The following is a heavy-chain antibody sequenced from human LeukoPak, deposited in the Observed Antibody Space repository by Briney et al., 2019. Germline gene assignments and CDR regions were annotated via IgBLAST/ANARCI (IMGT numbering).Heavy chain of an antibody. D-gene: IGHD6-6*01. J-gene: IGHJ4*02. CDR3: ARLGSPYSSSAYQYYFDY. Sequence: PSETLSLTCTVSGGSISSYYWGWIRQPPGKGLEWIGSIYYSGSTYYNPSLKSRVTISVDTSKNQFSLKLSSVTAADTAVYYCARLGSPYSSSAYQYYFDYWGQGTLVTVSS. CDR2: IYYSGST. V-gene: IGHV4-39*07. CDR1: GGSISSYY.